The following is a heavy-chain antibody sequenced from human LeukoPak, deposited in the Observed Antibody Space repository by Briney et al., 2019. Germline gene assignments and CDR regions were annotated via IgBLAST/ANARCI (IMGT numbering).Heavy chain of an antibody. Sequence: GGSLRLSCAASGFTFSSYEMNWVRQAPGKGLEWVSYISSSGSTIYYADSVKGRFTISRDNAKNSLYLQRNSLRAEDTAVYYCARDSPGSSSSPQSHDYWGQGTLVTVSS. D-gene: IGHD6-13*01. J-gene: IGHJ4*02. CDR2: ISSSGSTI. CDR3: ARDSPGSSSSPQSHDY. V-gene: IGHV3-48*03. CDR1: GFTFSSYE.